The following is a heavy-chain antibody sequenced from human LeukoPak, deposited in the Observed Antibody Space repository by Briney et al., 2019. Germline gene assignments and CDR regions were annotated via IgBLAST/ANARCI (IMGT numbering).Heavy chain of an antibody. D-gene: IGHD5-12*01. V-gene: IGHV1-46*01. Sequence: GASVKVSCKASGYTFTSYYMHWVRQAPGQGLEWMGIINPSGGSTSYAQKFQGRVTMTRDMSTSTVYMELSSLRSEDTAVYYCARDPLIRGVATPMSDAFDIWGQGTMVTVSS. CDR2: INPSGGST. CDR1: GYTFTSYY. CDR3: ARDPLIRGVATPMSDAFDI. J-gene: IGHJ3*02.